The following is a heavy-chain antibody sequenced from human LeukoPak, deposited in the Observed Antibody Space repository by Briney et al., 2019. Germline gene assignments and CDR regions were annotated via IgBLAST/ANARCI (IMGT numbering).Heavy chain of an antibody. CDR2: ISYDGSEK. CDR1: GFIFSSCA. Sequence: GGSLRLSCAASGFIFSSCAIHWVRQAPGKGLEWVAVISYDGSEKCYADSVKGRFTISRDNSKNTLSLQMNSLRPEDTAVYYCAKDRNYYDSSGYEYYFDYWGQGTLVTVSS. J-gene: IGHJ4*02. CDR3: AKDRNYYDSSGYEYYFDY. D-gene: IGHD3-22*01. V-gene: IGHV3-30*18.